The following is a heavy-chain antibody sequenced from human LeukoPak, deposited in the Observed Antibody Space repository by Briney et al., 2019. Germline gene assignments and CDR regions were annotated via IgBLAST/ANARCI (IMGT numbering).Heavy chain of an antibody. CDR1: GGSFSGYY. J-gene: IGHJ6*03. V-gene: IGHV4-34*01. CDR2: IYYRGST. D-gene: IGHD6-13*01. CDR3: ARRGISQGYYMDV. Sequence: SETLSLTCAVYGGSFSGYYWSWIRQPPGKGLEWIGRIYYRGSTYYNPSLKSRVTISVDTSKNQFSLKLSSVTAADTAVYYCARRGISQGYYMDVWGKGTTVTISS.